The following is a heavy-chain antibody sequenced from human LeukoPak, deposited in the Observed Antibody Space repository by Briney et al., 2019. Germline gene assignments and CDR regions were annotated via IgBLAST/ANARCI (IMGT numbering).Heavy chain of an antibody. Sequence: PGGSLRLSCAASGLTFSKYAMSWVRQGPGKGLECVSTISGSGGSTYYAGSVKGRFTISRDNSKNTLYLQMNSLRAEDTAVYYCARSYGDATFDYWGQGTLVTVSS. J-gene: IGHJ4*02. D-gene: IGHD4-17*01. CDR3: ARSYGDATFDY. CDR2: ISGSGGST. V-gene: IGHV3-23*01. CDR1: GLTFSKYA.